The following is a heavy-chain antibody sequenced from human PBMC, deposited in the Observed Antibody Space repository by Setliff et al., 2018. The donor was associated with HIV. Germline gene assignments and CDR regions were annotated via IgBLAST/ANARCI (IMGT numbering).Heavy chain of an antibody. CDR3: ARDIGGYWDYHYYMDV. V-gene: IGHV1-2*02. CDR2: INPNSGGT. D-gene: IGHD3-22*01. CDR1: GYSFTGYY. Sequence: ASVKVSCKASGYSFTGYYMHWVRQAPGQGLEWMGWINPNSGGTQYAQKFQGRVTMTRDTSISTGSMELSRLRSDDTAVYYCARDIGGYWDYHYYMDVWGKGTTGTVSS. J-gene: IGHJ6*03.